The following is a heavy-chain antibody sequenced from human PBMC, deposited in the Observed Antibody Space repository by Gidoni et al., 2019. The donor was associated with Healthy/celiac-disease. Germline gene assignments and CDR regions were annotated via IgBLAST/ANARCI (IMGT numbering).Heavy chain of an antibody. CDR3: ARFGAGILIMYYFDY. CDR1: GGSFSGYY. J-gene: IGHJ4*02. V-gene: IGHV4-34*01. Sequence: QVQLQQWGAGLLKPSETLSLTCAVYGGSFSGYYWSWIRQPPGKGLEWIGEINHSGSTNYNPSLKSRVTISVDTSKNQFSLKLSSVTAADTAVYYCARFGAGILIMYYFDYWGQGTLVTVSS. D-gene: IGHD3-16*01. CDR2: INHSGST.